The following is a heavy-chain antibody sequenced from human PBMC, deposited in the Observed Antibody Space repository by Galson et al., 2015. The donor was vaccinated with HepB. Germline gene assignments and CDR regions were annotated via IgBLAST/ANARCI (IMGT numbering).Heavy chain of an antibody. CDR3: ARDGYDSSGYFDY. J-gene: IGHJ4*02. CDR1: GFSVSNNY. V-gene: IGHV3-66*02. Sequence: SLRLSCAVSGFSVSNNYMSWVRQAPGKGLECVSTMFSGGGTYYADSVKGRITVSRDNTKNTVYLEMYSLRAEDTAVYYCARDGYDSSGYFDYWGQGTLVTVSS. CDR2: MFSGGGT. D-gene: IGHD3-22*01.